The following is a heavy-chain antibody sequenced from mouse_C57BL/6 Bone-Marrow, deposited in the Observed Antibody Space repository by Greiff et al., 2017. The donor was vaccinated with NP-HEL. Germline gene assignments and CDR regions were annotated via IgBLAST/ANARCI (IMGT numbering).Heavy chain of an antibody. CDR3: ATLTLLRYAMDY. Sequence: QVQLQQSGAELAKPGASVKLSCKASGYTFTSYWMHWVKQRPGQGLEWIGYINPSSGYTKYNQKFKDKATLTADKSSSTAYMQLSSLTYEDSAVDYCATLTLLRYAMDYWGQGTSVTVSS. V-gene: IGHV1-7*01. CDR1: GYTFTSYW. J-gene: IGHJ4*01. CDR2: INPSSGYT. D-gene: IGHD1-2*01.